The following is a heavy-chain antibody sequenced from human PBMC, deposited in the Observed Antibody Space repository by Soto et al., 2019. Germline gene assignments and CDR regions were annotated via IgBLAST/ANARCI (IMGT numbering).Heavy chain of an antibody. CDR3: ARKWSGLDY. V-gene: IGHV4-59*01. J-gene: IGHJ4*02. CDR1: GGSISSYY. D-gene: IGHD3-3*01. CDR2: SHYSGST. Sequence: QVQLQESGPGLVKPSETLSLTCTVSGGSISSYYWSWIRQPPGKGLEWICYSHYSGSTNYNPSLKSRVTILVDTSQNQFSLKLSSVTAADTAVYYCARKWSGLDYWGQGTLVTVSS.